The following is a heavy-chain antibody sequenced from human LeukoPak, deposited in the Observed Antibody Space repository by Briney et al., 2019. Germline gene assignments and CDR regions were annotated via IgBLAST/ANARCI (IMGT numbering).Heavy chain of an antibody. CDR3: ARTRAADYFYYYGMDV. Sequence: SVKVSCKASGGTFSSYAISWVRQAPGQGLEWMGRIIPILGIANYAQKFQGRVTITADKSTSTAYMELSSLRSEDTAVYYCARTRAADYFYYYGMDVWGQGTTVTVPS. D-gene: IGHD6-13*01. CDR1: GGTFSSYA. J-gene: IGHJ6*02. CDR2: IIPILGIA. V-gene: IGHV1-69*04.